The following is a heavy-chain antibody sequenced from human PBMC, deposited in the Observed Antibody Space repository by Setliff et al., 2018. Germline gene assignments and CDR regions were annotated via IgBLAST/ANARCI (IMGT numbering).Heavy chain of an antibody. CDR2: ISWDGGST. Sequence: GGSLRLSCAASGFTFDDYTMHWVRQAPGKGLEWVSLISWDGGSTYYADSVKGRFTISRDNSKNSLYLQMNSLRTEDTALYYCAKDIAGDSSGYYFDYWGQGTLVTVSS. J-gene: IGHJ4*02. CDR3: AKDIAGDSSGYYFDY. D-gene: IGHD3-22*01. V-gene: IGHV3-43*01. CDR1: GFTFDDYT.